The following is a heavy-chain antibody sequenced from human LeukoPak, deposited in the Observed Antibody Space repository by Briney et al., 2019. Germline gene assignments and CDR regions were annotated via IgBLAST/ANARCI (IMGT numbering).Heavy chain of an antibody. Sequence: SETLSLTCAVSGGSISSSNWWSWVRQPPGKGLEWIGEIYHSGSTNYNPSLKSRVTISVDTSKNHFSLKLSSVTAADTAVYYCARLYDSSGYYYPFDYWGQGTLVTVSS. V-gene: IGHV4-4*02. CDR2: IYHSGST. J-gene: IGHJ4*02. CDR1: GGSISSSNW. CDR3: ARLYDSSGYYYPFDY. D-gene: IGHD3-22*01.